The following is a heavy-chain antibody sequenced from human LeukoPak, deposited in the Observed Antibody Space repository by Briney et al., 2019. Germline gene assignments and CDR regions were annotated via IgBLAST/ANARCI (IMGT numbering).Heavy chain of an antibody. J-gene: IGHJ6*02. CDR2: INPNSGGT. CDR3: ARGSQTLYGMDV. V-gene: IGHV1-2*02. CDR1: GYTFTDCY. Sequence: GASVKVSCKASGYTFTDCYVHWVRQAPGQGLQWMGWINPNSGGTNYAQRFQGRVCMTRDTSINTAYMELSRLRSDDTAVYYCARGSQTLYGMDVWGQGTTVTVSS.